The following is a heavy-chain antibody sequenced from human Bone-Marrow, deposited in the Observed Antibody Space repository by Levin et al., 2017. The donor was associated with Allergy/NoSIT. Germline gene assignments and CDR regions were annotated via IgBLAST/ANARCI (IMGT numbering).Heavy chain of an antibody. J-gene: IGHJ6*03. CDR2: ISYDGIIQ. V-gene: IGHV3-30*18. CDR1: GFTLTTHG. Sequence: PAGGSLRLSCVASGFTLTTHGMHWVRQVPGKGLQWVAVISYDGIIQKYADFVKGRFTISRDNSMNMLYLQMNSLKTEDTAVYYCAKGDYDWGHYSSRHMDVWGRGTTVTVSS. D-gene: IGHD7-27*01. CDR3: AKGDYDWGHYSSRHMDV.